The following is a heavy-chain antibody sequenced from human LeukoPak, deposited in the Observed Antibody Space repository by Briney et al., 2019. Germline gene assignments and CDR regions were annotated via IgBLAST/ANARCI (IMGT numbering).Heavy chain of an antibody. CDR2: IRYDGSNK. CDR3: ANNLHSSIGG. CDR1: GFTFSSYD. D-gene: IGHD6-13*01. J-gene: IGHJ4*02. V-gene: IGHV3-30*02. Sequence: PGGSLRLSCAASGFTFSSYDMHWVRQAPGKGPEWGTFIRYDGSNKYYTDSVKGRFTISRDNSKNTLYLEMNSLSAPDPAVSYCANNLHSSIGGWGQGTLVTVSS.